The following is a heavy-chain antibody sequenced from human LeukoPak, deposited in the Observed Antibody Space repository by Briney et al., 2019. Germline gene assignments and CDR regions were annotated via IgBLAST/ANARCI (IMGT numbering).Heavy chain of an antibody. V-gene: IGHV3-21*01. CDR1: GFTFSSYS. J-gene: IGHJ4*02. D-gene: IGHD5-18*01. CDR3: ARRYGGYSYGPPFDY. Sequence: GGSLRLSCAASGFTFSSYSMNWVRQPPGKGLEWVSSISSSSSYIYYADSVKGRFTISRDNAKNSLYLQMNSLRAEDTAVYYCARRYGGYSYGPPFDYWGQGTLVTVSS. CDR2: ISSSSSYI.